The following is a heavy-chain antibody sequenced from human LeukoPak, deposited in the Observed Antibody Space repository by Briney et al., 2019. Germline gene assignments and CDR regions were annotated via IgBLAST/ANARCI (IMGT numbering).Heavy chain of an antibody. J-gene: IGHJ4*02. CDR1: GGPLSGFA. CDR2: IIPILNIP. D-gene: IGHD2-15*01. V-gene: IGHV1-69*04. CDR3: ARVGGEYPLSGPHWD. Sequence: ASVKVSCKASGGPLSGFAISWVRQAPGQGLEWMGRIIPILNIPNYAQKFQGRVTITADTPTRTAYMELSSLTSEDTAVYYCARVGGEYPLSGPHWDWGQGTLVTVPS.